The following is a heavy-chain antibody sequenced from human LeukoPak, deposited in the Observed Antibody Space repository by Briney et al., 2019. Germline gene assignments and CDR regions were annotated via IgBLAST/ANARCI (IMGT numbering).Heavy chain of an antibody. CDR2: ISSSGNTI. Sequence: GGSLRLSCAASGFTFSSYSMNWVRQAPGKGLEWVSYISSSGNTIDYADSVKGRFTISRDNAKNSLYLQMVSLRAEDTAVYYCARLRGYSYACGHYWGQGTLVTVSS. CDR1: GFTFSSYS. V-gene: IGHV3-48*04. CDR3: ARLRGYSYACGHY. J-gene: IGHJ4*02. D-gene: IGHD5-18*01.